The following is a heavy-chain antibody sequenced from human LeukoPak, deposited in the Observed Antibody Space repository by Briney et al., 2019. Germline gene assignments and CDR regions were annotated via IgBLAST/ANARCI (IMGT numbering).Heavy chain of an antibody. CDR1: GFTFSSYG. Sequence: PGGSLRLSCAASGFTFSSYGMTWVRQAPGKGLEWVSVIYSGGSTYYADSVKGRFTISRDNSKNTLYLQMNSLRAEDTAVYYCARVPTTDAAFDIWGQGTMVTVSS. V-gene: IGHV3-66*01. J-gene: IGHJ3*02. CDR3: ARVPTTDAAFDI. CDR2: IYSGGST. D-gene: IGHD4-17*01.